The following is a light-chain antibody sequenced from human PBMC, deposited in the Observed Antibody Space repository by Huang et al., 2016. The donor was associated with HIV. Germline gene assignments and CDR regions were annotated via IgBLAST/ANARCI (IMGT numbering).Light chain of an antibody. V-gene: IGKV1-39*01. CDR1: QSVSSY. CDR2: AAS. J-gene: IGKJ4*01. Sequence: DIQMTQSPSSRSASIGDRVTITCRASQSVSSYLNWYQQKPGKAPKRLIYAASSLQSGVPSRVSGSGSGTDFTRTISSLQPEDFATYYCQQSYATPGLTFGGGTKVEI. CDR3: QQSYATPGLT.